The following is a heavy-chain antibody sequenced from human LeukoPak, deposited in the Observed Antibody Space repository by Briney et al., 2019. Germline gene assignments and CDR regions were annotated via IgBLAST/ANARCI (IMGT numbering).Heavy chain of an antibody. J-gene: IGHJ4*02. V-gene: IGHV4-59*12. Sequence: SETLSLTCTVSGGSINSYYWSWIRQPPGKGLEWIGYIFYSGSTNYNPSLKSRVTISVDTSRNQFSLILTSVTAADTAVYYCAREWFSGSYFDYWGQGTLVTVSS. CDR2: IFYSGST. CDR3: AREWFSGSYFDY. CDR1: GGSINSYY. D-gene: IGHD1-26*01.